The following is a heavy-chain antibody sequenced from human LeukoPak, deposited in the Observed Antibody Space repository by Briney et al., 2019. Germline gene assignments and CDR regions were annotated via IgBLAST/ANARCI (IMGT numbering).Heavy chain of an antibody. CDR3: ARGVWLQPDY. CDR2: IYYSGST. Sequence: PSETLSLTCTVSGGSISSYYWSWIRQPPGKGLEWIGYIYYSGSTNYNPSLKSRVTISVDTSKNQFSLKLSSVTAADTAVYYCARGVWLQPDYWGQGTLVTVSS. V-gene: IGHV4-59*08. CDR1: GGSISSYY. D-gene: IGHD5-24*01. J-gene: IGHJ4*02.